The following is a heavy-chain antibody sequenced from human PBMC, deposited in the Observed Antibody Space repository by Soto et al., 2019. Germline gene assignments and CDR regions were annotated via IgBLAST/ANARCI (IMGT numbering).Heavy chain of an antibody. V-gene: IGHV1-69*13. CDR2: IIPKFGTT. Sequence: EASVKVSCKASGGTFSTYGINWVRLAPGQGLEWMGWIIPKFGTTKNAQKFQGRVTLTADESTNTAYMELKYLRSEDTAVYFCAREVDPYYGGNSLSLDYWGQGTLVTVSS. J-gene: IGHJ4*02. D-gene: IGHD4-17*01. CDR1: GGTFSTYG. CDR3: AREVDPYYGGNSLSLDY.